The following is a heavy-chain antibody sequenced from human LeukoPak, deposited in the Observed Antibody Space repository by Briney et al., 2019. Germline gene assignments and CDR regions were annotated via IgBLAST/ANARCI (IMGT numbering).Heavy chain of an antibody. D-gene: IGHD5-24*01. Sequence: PSETLSLTCTVSGGSIGTYYWSWIRQPPGKGLEWIGYIHYSGSTNCHPSLKSRATISVDTSKNQISLKLSSVTAADTAVYYCGRQRVPGYNYWSFDLWGRGTLVTVSS. CDR1: GGSIGTYY. CDR2: IHYSGST. V-gene: IGHV4-59*01. J-gene: IGHJ2*01. CDR3: GRQRVPGYNYWSFDL.